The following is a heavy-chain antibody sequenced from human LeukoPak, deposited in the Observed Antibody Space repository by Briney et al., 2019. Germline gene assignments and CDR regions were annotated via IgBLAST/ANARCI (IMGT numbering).Heavy chain of an antibody. CDR3: AKSRLSGINDAFDI. V-gene: IGHV3-21*04. D-gene: IGHD3-3*01. Sequence: GGSLRLSCAASGFTFSSYSMNWVRQAPGKGLEWVSSISSSSSYIYYADSVKGRFTISRDNAKNSLYLQMNSLRAEDTALYYCAKSRLSGINDAFDIWGQGTMVTVSS. CDR2: ISSSSSYI. J-gene: IGHJ3*02. CDR1: GFTFSSYS.